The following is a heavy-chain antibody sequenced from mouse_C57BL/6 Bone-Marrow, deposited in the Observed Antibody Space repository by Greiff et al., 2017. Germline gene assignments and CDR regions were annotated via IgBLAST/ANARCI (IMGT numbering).Heavy chain of an antibody. CDR3: ARGEGDGYYGTAMDY. V-gene: IGHV1-58*01. CDR1: GYTFTSYG. J-gene: IGHJ4*01. CDR2: IYIGNGYT. Sequence: EVQLVESGAELVRPGSSVKMSCKTSGYTFTSYGINWVKQRPGQGLEWIGYIYIGNGYTEYNEKFKGKATLTSDTSSSTAYMQLSSLTSEDSAILFFARGEGDGYYGTAMDYWGQGTSVTVSS. D-gene: IGHD2-3*01.